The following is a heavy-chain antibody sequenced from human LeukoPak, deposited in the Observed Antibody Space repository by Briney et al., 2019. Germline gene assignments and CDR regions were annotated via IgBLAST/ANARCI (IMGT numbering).Heavy chain of an antibody. CDR2: INHSGST. CDR1: GGSFSGYY. Sequence: PSETLSLTCAVYGGSFSGYYWSWIRQPPGKGLEWIGEINHSGSTNYNPSLKSRVTISVDTSKNQFSLKLSSVTAADTAVYYCARGGIVGVDRWFDPWGPGTLVTVFS. V-gene: IGHV4-34*01. D-gene: IGHD2-15*01. CDR3: ARGGIVGVDRWFDP. J-gene: IGHJ5*02.